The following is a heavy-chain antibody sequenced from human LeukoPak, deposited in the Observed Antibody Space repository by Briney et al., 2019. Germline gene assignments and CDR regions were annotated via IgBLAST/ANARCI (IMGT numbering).Heavy chain of an antibody. CDR1: GGSISSGDYY. CDR3: ARGGLYSSPRGPRDWFDP. D-gene: IGHD6-13*01. J-gene: IGHJ5*02. V-gene: IGHV4-30-4*02. CDR2: IYYSGST. Sequence: PSETLSLTCTVSGGSISSGDYYWSWIRQPPGKGLEWIGYIYYSGSTYYNPSLKSRVTISVDTSKNQFSLKLSSVTAADTAVYYCARGGLYSSPRGPRDWFDPWGQGTLVTVSS.